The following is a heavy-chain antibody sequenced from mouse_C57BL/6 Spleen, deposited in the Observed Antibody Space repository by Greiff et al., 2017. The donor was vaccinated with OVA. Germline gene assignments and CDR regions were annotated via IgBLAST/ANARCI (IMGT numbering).Heavy chain of an antibody. CDR1: GFTFSDYY. V-gene: IGHV5-16*01. D-gene: IGHD2-13*01. J-gene: IGHJ2*01. CDR3: ARETTGYFDY. CDR2: INYDGSST. Sequence: EVKLMESEGGLVQPGSSMKLSCTASGFTFSDYYMAWVRQVPEKGLEWVANINYDGSSTYYLDSLKSRFIISRDNAKNILYLQTSSLKSEDTATYYCARETTGYFDYWGQGTTLTVSS.